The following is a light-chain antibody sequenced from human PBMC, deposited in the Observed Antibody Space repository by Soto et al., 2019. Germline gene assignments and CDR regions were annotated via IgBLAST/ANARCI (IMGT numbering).Light chain of an antibody. Sequence: QSVLTQPASVSGSPGQSITISCTGTSSDVGGHNYVSWYQQHPGTAPKLMIYEVTNRPSGVSNRFSGSKSGNTASLTISGLRVEDEADYYCISYTSSTSLDVVFGGGTQLTVL. V-gene: IGLV2-14*01. CDR2: EVT. J-gene: IGLJ7*01. CDR3: ISYTSSTSLDVV. CDR1: SSDVGGHNY.